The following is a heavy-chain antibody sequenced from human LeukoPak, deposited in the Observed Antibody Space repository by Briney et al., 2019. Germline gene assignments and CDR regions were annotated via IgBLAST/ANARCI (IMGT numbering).Heavy chain of an antibody. J-gene: IGHJ4*02. V-gene: IGHV3-48*03. D-gene: IGHD3-22*01. CDR1: GFTFSNYE. CDR3: ARALWRSGYYIY. Sequence: GGSLRLSCAVSGFTFSNYEMNWVRQAPGKGLEWVSYISRGGTTIYYAESVKGRFTISRDNAKTSVYLQMNSLRAEDTAVYYCARALWRSGYYIYWGQGTLVTVSS. CDR2: ISRGGTTI.